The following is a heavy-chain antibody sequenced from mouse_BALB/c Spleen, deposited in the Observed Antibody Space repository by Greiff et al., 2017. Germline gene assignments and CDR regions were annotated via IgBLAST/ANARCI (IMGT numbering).Heavy chain of an antibody. CDR1: GFTFSSFG. CDR3: ARGITTGAMDY. Sequence: EVNVVESGGGLVQPGGSRKLSCAASGFTFSSFGMHWVRQAPEKGLEWVAYISSGSSTIYYADTVKGRFTISRDNPKNSLFLQMTSLRSEDTAMYYCARGITTGAMDYWGQGTSVTVSS. D-gene: IGHD2-4*01. V-gene: IGHV5-17*02. CDR2: ISSGSSTI. J-gene: IGHJ4*01.